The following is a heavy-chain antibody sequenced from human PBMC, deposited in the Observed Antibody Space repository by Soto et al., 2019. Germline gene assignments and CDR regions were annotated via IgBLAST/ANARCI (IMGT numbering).Heavy chain of an antibody. Sequence: GGSLRLSCAASGFTFSSYAMHWVRQAPGKGLEWVAVISYDGSNKYYADSVKGRFTISRDNSKNTLYLQMNSLRAEDTAVYYCARDGRELLPHPDNWFDPWGQGTLVTVSS. CDR2: ISYDGSNK. CDR3: ARDGRELLPHPDNWFDP. CDR1: GFTFSSYA. V-gene: IGHV3-30-3*01. D-gene: IGHD1-26*01. J-gene: IGHJ5*02.